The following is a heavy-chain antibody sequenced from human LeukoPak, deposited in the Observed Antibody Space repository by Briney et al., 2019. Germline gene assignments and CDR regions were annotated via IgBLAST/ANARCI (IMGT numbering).Heavy chain of an antibody. Sequence: GSLRLSCAASGFTFSTYSMNWVRQTPGKGLEGVSYISSRSTTIHYADPVKGRFTISRDNAKNSLYLQMNSLRAEDTAVYYCAGGESEYSSSGDFAYWGQGTLVTVSS. CDR3: AGGESEYSSSGDFAY. CDR1: GFTFSTYS. V-gene: IGHV3-48*01. CDR2: ISSRSTTI. D-gene: IGHD6-6*01. J-gene: IGHJ4*02.